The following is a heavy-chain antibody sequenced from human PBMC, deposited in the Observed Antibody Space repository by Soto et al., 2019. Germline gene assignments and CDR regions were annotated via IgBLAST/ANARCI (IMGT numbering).Heavy chain of an antibody. J-gene: IGHJ4*02. CDR3: ARLYYDFLSPSDY. CDR1: GFTFSSYA. D-gene: IGHD3-3*01. CDR2: INNSGGST. V-gene: IGHV3-23*01. Sequence: EVQLLESGGGLVQPGGSLRLSCAASGFTFSSYAMSWVRQAPGKGLEWVSSINNSGGSTYYAGSVKGRFTISRDNSKNTLYLQMNSPRAEDTAVYYCARLYYDFLSPSDYWGQGTLVTVSS.